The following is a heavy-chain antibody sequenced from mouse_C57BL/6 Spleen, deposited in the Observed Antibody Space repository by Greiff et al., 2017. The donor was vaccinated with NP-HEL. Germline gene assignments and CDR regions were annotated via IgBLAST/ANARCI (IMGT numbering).Heavy chain of an antibody. D-gene: IGHD3-2*02. Sequence: VKLMESGAELARPGASVKLSCKASGYTFTSYGISWVKQRTGQGLEWIGEIYPRSGNTYYNEQFKGKATLTADKSSSTAYMELRSLTSEDSAVYFCAHSSGYEAWFAYWGQGTLVTVSA. CDR1: GYTFTSYG. CDR2: IYPRSGNT. V-gene: IGHV1-81*01. J-gene: IGHJ3*01. CDR3: AHSSGYEAWFAY.